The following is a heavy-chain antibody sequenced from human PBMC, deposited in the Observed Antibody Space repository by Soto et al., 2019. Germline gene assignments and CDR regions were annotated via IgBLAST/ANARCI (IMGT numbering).Heavy chain of an antibody. V-gene: IGHV4-59*01. CDR3: ARVLDYYDSSGPNPYYYYYGMDV. J-gene: IGHJ6*02. CDR2: IYYSGST. D-gene: IGHD3-22*01. Sequence: SETLSLTCTVSGGSISSYYWSWIRQPPGKGLEWIGYIYYSGSTNYNPSLKSRVTISVDTSKNQFSLKLSSVTAADTAVYYCARVLDYYDSSGPNPYYYYYGMDVWGQGTTVTVSS. CDR1: GGSISSYY.